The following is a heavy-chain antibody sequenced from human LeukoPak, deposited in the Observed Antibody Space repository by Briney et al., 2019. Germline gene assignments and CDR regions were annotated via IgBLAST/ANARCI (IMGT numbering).Heavy chain of an antibody. D-gene: IGHD3-16*01. Sequence: GGSLRLSCAASGFTFSSYAMSWVRQAPGKGLEWVSAISGSGGSTYYADSVKGRFTISRDNAKNTVYLEMNSLRAEDTAVYYCVRGQLWSYYHDYWGQGTLVTVSS. V-gene: IGHV3-23*01. CDR1: GFTFSSYA. J-gene: IGHJ4*02. CDR2: ISGSGGST. CDR3: VRGQLWSYYHDY.